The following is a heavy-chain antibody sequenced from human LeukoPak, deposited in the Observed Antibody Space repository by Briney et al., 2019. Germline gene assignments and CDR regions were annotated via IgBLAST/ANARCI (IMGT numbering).Heavy chain of an antibody. CDR1: GFTFISYE. Sequence: GGSLRLSCAASGFTFISYEMNWVRQAPGKGLEWISYIDSISTTIYSADSVRGRFTISRDNAKNSVYLQMNSLRVEDTAIYYCARGAPLVAVTTGAFDIWGQGTMVTVSS. D-gene: IGHD2-15*01. J-gene: IGHJ3*02. V-gene: IGHV3-48*03. CDR3: ARGAPLVAVTTGAFDI. CDR2: IDSISTTI.